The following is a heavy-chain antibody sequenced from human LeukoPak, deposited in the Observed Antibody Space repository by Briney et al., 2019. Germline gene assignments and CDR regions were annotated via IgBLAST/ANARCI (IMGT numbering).Heavy chain of an antibody. D-gene: IGHD6-13*01. CDR2: IYNDGSTT. V-gene: IGHV3-74*01. Sequence: GGSLRLSCAASGFMFSKSWMHWVRQVPGKGLVWVARIYNDGSTTNYADSVKGRFTISRDNSKNTLYLQMNSLRAEDTAVYYCARVTAAAGNYYYYYMDVWGKGTTVTVSS. CDR3: ARVTAAAGNYYYYYMDV. J-gene: IGHJ6*03. CDR1: GFMFSKSW.